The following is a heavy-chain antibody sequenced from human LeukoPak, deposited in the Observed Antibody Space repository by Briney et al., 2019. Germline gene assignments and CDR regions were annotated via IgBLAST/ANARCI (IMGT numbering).Heavy chain of an antibody. CDR2: ISWNSGSI. J-gene: IGHJ5*02. CDR1: GFTFDDYA. Sequence: GGSLRLSCAASGFTFDDYAMHWVRQAPGKGLEWVSGISWNSGSIGYADSVKGRFTISRDNAKNSLYLQMNSLRAEDTALYYCAKERGTLSDPHDILTGSPWFDPWGQGTLVTVSS. V-gene: IGHV3-9*01. D-gene: IGHD3-9*01. CDR3: AKERGTLSDPHDILTGSPWFDP.